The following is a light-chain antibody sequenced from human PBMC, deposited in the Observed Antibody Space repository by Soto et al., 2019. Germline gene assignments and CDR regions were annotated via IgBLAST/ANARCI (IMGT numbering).Light chain of an antibody. J-gene: IGLJ1*01. CDR2: EVS. Sequence: QSVLTQPASVSGCPGQSITISCTGTTNDVGGYNYVSWYQQHPGKAPKLLIFEVSSRPSGVSNRFCGSKSGNTASLTISALQAEDEADYFCNSYTSSTSRPYVFGTGTKVTVL. V-gene: IGLV2-14*01. CDR1: TNDVGGYNY. CDR3: NSYTSSTSRPYV.